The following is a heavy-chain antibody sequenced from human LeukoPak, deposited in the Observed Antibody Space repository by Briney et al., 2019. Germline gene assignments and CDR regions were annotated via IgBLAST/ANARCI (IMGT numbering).Heavy chain of an antibody. J-gene: IGHJ4*02. Sequence: ASVKVSCKASGYTFTGYYMHWVRQAPGQGLEWMGWINPNSGGTNYAQKFQGRVTMTRDTSISTAYMELSRLRSDDTAVYYCARVHAYYYDSSGYYFDYWGQGTLVTVSS. CDR1: GYTFTGYY. V-gene: IGHV1-2*02. CDR2: INPNSGGT. D-gene: IGHD3-22*01. CDR3: ARVHAYYYDSSGYYFDY.